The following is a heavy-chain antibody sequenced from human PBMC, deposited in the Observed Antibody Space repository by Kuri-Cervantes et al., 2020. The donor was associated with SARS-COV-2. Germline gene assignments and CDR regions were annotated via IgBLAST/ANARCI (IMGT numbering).Heavy chain of an antibody. Sequence: ETLSLTCAASGFTFSSYAMSWVRQAPGKGLEWVSVIYSGGSNTYYADSVKGRFTISRDNSKNTLYLQMNSLRAEDTAVYYCAKDRGALDYWGQGTLVTVSS. D-gene: IGHD1-26*01. J-gene: IGHJ4*02. CDR3: AKDRGALDY. CDR2: IYSGGSNT. V-gene: IGHV3-23*03. CDR1: GFTFSSYA.